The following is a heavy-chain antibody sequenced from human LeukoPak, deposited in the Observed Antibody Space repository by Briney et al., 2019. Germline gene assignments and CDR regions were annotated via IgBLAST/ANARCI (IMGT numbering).Heavy chain of an antibody. D-gene: IGHD1-26*01. V-gene: IGHV4-34*01. J-gene: IGHJ4*02. CDR1: GGSFSGYS. CDR3: VRGEIVGAVSY. Sequence: SETLSLTCAVYGGSFSGYSWTWIRQSPGKGLEWIGEINHSGSTNYNPSLKSRVTISVDTSKNQFSLKLSSVTAADTAVYYCVRGEIVGAVSYWGQGTLVTVSS. CDR2: INHSGST.